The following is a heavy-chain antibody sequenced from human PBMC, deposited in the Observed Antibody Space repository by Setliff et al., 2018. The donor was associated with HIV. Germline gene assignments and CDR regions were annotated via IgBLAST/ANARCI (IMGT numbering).Heavy chain of an antibody. Sequence: ASVKVSCKASGYTFTGYYMHWVRQAPGQGLEWMGWTNPNSGGTNYAQKFQGWVTMTRDTSISTAYMELSRLRSDDTAVYYCARGPVVTVRWWYYYYYMDVWGKGTTVTSP. CDR1: GYTFTGYY. CDR2: TNPNSGGT. V-gene: IGHV1-2*04. D-gene: IGHD2-15*01. CDR3: ARGPVVTVRWWYYYYYMDV. J-gene: IGHJ6*03.